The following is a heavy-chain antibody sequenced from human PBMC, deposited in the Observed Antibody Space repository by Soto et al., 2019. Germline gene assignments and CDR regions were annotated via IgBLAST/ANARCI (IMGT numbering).Heavy chain of an antibody. D-gene: IGHD6-19*01. CDR2: ISSSGTTM. CDR1: GFTFSDYY. V-gene: IGHV3-11*01. Sequence: QVQLVESGGGLVKPGGSLRLSCAASGFTFSDYYMSWIRQAPGKGLEWVSYISSSGTTMYYADSVKGRFTISRDNAKNSLYLQMNSPRAEDTAVYYCAREHNSGWYSFDHWGQGTLVTVSS. J-gene: IGHJ4*02. CDR3: AREHNSGWYSFDH.